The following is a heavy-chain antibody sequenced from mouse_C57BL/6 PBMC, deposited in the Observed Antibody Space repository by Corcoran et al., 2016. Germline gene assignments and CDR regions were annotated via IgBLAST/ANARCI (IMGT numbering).Heavy chain of an antibody. Sequence: EVQLQQSGPELVKPGASVKISCKASAYTFTDYYMNWVKQSHGKSLEWIGDINPNNGGTSYNQKFKGKATLTVDKSSSTAYMELRSLTSEDSAVYYCARGAYWGQGTLVTVSA. CDR2: INPNNGGT. J-gene: IGHJ3*01. CDR3: ARGAY. CDR1: AYTFTDYY. V-gene: IGHV1-26*01.